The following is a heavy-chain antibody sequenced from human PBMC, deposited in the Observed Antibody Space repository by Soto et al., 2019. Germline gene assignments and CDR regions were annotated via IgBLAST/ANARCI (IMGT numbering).Heavy chain of an antibody. D-gene: IGHD3-10*01. Sequence: LSLTCTVSGGSISSYYWSWIRQPPGKGLEWIGYIYYSGSTNYNPSLKSRVTISVDTSKNQFSLKLSSVTAADTAVYYCARDNYGSGSTYYYYYMDVWGKGTTVTVSS. CDR1: GGSISSYY. V-gene: IGHV4-59*01. CDR3: ARDNYGSGSTYYYYYMDV. CDR2: IYYSGST. J-gene: IGHJ6*03.